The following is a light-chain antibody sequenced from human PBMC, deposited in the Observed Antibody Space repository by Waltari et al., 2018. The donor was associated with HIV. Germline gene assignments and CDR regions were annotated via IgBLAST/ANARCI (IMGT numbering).Light chain of an antibody. CDR3: GSYAGSNAYV. CDR1: SNDVGYYNL. CDR2: EVS. J-gene: IGLJ1*01. Sequence: QSALTQPASVSGSPGQSITISCPGTSNDVGYYNLVSWYQQDPGKAPKVMIYEVSKRPSGVSNRFSGSKSGNTASLTISGLQAEDEADYYCGSYAGSNAYVFGIGTKVTVL. V-gene: IGLV2-23*02.